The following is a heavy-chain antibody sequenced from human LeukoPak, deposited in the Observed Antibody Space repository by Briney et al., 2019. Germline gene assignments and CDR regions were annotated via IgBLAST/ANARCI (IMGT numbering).Heavy chain of an antibody. Sequence: ASVKVSFKASGYTFTSYGISWVGQAPGQGLEWMGWISAYNGNTNYAQKLQGRVTMTTDTSTSTAYMELRSLRSDDTAVYYCARGGNTVTTTVSPFDYWGQGTLVTVSS. J-gene: IGHJ4*02. CDR1: GYTFTSYG. CDR2: ISAYNGNT. CDR3: ARGGNTVTTTVSPFDY. V-gene: IGHV1-18*04. D-gene: IGHD4-17*01.